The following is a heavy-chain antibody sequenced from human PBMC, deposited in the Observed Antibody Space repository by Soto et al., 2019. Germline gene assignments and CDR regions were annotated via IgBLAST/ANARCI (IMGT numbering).Heavy chain of an antibody. CDR1: GGSFSGYY. D-gene: IGHD3-10*01. Sequence: SETLSLTCAVYGGSFSGYYWSWIRQPPGKGLEWIGEINHSGSTNYNPSLKSRVTISVDTSKNQFSLKLSSVTAADTAVYYCARGRYYGSGRVIHYYYMDVWGKGTTVTVSS. CDR2: INHSGST. V-gene: IGHV4-34*01. J-gene: IGHJ6*03. CDR3: ARGRYYGSGRVIHYYYMDV.